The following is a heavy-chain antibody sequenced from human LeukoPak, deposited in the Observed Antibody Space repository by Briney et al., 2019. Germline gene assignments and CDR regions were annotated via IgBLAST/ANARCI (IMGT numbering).Heavy chain of an antibody. Sequence: ASVTVSCKASGYTFTSYDINWVRQATGQGLEWMGWMNPNSGNTGYAQKFQGRVTMTRNTSISTAYMELSSLRSEDTAVYYCARGESSGGWYEGVFDYWGQGTLVTVSS. CDR3: ARGESSGGWYEGVFDY. CDR2: MNPNSGNT. CDR1: GYTFTSYD. D-gene: IGHD6-19*01. V-gene: IGHV1-8*01. J-gene: IGHJ4*02.